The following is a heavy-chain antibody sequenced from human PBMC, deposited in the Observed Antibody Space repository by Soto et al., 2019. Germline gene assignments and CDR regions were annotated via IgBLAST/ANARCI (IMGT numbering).Heavy chain of an antibody. CDR2: IYWDDDR. CDR1: GFSLTTLGAG. V-gene: IGHV2-5*02. J-gene: IGHJ3*01. CDR3: AHTQLTTAANAFDV. Sequence: QITLRESGPTLVKPTQALTLTCNFSGFSLTTLGAGVGWVRQPPGKALEWLALIYWDDDRQFSPSLKTRLTITKAPSKNLVVLTMTNIDPVDTGTYYCAHTQLTTAANAFDVWGPGTIVTVSS. D-gene: IGHD1-1*01.